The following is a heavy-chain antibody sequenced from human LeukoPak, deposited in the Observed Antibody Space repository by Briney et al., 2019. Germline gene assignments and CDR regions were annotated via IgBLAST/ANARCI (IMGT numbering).Heavy chain of an antibody. CDR2: IKSKIDGGAT. CDR3: TTYWLNSLREI. Sequence: GGSLRLSCTASGFNFTNTWMNWVRQAPSKGLEWVGRIKSKIDGGATDYPAPVKGRFTISRDDSKKTVYLQLNSLKVEDTGIYYCTTYWLNSLREIWGQGTLVSVSS. CDR1: GFNFTNTW. V-gene: IGHV3-15*05. D-gene: IGHD3-10*01. J-gene: IGHJ4*02.